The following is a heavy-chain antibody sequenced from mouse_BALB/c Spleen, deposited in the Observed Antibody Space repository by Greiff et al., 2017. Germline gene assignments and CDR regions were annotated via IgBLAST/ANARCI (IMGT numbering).Heavy chain of an antibody. J-gene: IGHJ2*01. CDR1: GYTFSSYW. D-gene: IGHD1-2*01. CDR2: ILPGSGST. Sequence: VKLVESGAELMKPGASVKISCKATGYTFSSYWIEWVKQRPGHGLEWIGEILPGSGSTNYNEKFKGKATFTADTSSNTAYMQLSSLTSEDSAVYYCARREITTATGDYWGQGTTLTVSS. CDR3: ARREITTATGDY. V-gene: IGHV1-9*01.